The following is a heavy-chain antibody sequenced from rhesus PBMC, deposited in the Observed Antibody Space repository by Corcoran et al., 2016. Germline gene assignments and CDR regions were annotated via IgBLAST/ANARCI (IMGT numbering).Heavy chain of an antibody. CDR2: IYGNSAST. CDR1: GRSLSGYYY. J-gene: IGHJ4*01. CDR3: ARDRRLSSSWLFDY. Sequence: QVQLQQWGEGLVKPSETLSLTCAVYGRSLSGYYYWSWIGPPPGTGLEWIGYIYGNSASTNYNPSLNMRCTISTDTSKNQFSLKLSSVTAAATAVYYCARDRRLSSSWLFDYWGQGVLVTVSS. D-gene: IGHD6-43*01. V-gene: IGHV4-73*01.